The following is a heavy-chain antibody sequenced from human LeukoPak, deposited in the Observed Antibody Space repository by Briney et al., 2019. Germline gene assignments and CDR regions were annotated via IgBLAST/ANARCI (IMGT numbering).Heavy chain of an antibody. Sequence: SETLSLTCTVSGGSISSYYWSWIRQPPGKGLEWIGYIYYSGSTDYNPSLKSRVTISVETSKNQFSLKLSSVTAADTAVYYCARAGTIAAAGTVWFDPWGQGTLVTVSS. CDR3: ARAGTIAAAGTVWFDP. CDR2: IYYSGST. V-gene: IGHV4-59*01. D-gene: IGHD6-13*01. J-gene: IGHJ5*02. CDR1: GGSISSYY.